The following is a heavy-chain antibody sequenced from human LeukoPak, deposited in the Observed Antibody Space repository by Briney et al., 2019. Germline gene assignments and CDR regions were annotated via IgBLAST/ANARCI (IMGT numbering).Heavy chain of an antibody. V-gene: IGHV4-4*02. Sequence: TSETLSLTCAVSGGSISSSNWWSWVRPPPGKGLEWIGEIYHSGSTNYNPSLKSRATISVDKSKNQFSLKLSSVTAADTAVYYCARDTQIGRYFVRGTFDYWGQGTLVTVSS. CDR3: ARDTQIGRYFVRGTFDY. D-gene: IGHD3-9*01. CDR2: IYHSGST. J-gene: IGHJ4*02. CDR1: GGSISSSNW.